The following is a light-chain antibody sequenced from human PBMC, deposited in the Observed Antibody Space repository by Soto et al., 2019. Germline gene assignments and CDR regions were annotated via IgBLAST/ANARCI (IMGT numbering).Light chain of an antibody. Sequence: EIAMTQSPATLSVSLGERATLSCRASQYISNNLAWYQQRPGQAPSLLIYGASTRSTGVPARFSGSGSGSDFLLSISGPQSEDSAVYYCPQDNHWASLTFGQGTRLE. J-gene: IGKJ5*01. CDR2: GAS. V-gene: IGKV3-15*01. CDR1: QYISNN. CDR3: PQDNHWASLT.